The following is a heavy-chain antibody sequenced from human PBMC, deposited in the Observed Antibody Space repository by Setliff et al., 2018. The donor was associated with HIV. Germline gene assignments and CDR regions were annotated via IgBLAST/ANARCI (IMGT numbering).Heavy chain of an antibody. V-gene: IGHV1-18*01. CDR1: GYTFTSYG. D-gene: IGHD4-17*01. J-gene: IGHJ4*02. Sequence: ASVKVSCKASGYTFTSYGISWVRQAPGQGLEWMGWISAYNGNTNYAQKLQGRVTMTTDTSTSTAYMELRSLRSDDTAVYYCAIPFMTNGDYIFDYWGQGTLVTSPQ. CDR3: AIPFMTNGDYIFDY. CDR2: ISAYNGNT.